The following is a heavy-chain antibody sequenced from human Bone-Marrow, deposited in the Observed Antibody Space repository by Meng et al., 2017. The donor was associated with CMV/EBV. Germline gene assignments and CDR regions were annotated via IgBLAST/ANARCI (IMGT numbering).Heavy chain of an antibody. CDR2: ISAYNGNT. V-gene: IGHV1-18*04. Sequence: ASVKVSCKASGYTFTSYYMHWVRQAPGQGLEWMGWISAYNGNTNYAQKLQGRVTMTTDTSSSTAYMELRSLRSDDSAVYYCARDATTRPRYEFWSGYYGDYYYYGMDVWGQGTTVTVSS. CDR3: ARDATTRPRYEFWSGYYGDYYYYGMDV. CDR1: GYTFTSYY. J-gene: IGHJ6*02. D-gene: IGHD3-3*01.